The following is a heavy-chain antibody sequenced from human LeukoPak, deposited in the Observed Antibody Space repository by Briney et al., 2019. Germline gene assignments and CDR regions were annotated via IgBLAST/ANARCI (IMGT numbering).Heavy chain of an antibody. Sequence: NTSETLSLTCAVYGGSFSGYYWSWIRQPPGKGLEWIGEINHSGSTNYNPSLKSRVTISVDTSKNQFSLKLSSVTAADTAVYYCANTIAAAGSGYYYYYMDVWGKGTTVTISS. CDR3: ANTIAAAGSGYYYYYMDV. D-gene: IGHD6-13*01. CDR1: GGSFSGYY. CDR2: INHSGST. J-gene: IGHJ6*03. V-gene: IGHV4-34*01.